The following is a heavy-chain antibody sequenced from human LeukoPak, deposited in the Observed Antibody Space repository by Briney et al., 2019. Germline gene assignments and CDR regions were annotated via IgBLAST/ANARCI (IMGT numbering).Heavy chain of an antibody. CDR1: GGSISSSSYY. D-gene: IGHD6-13*01. J-gene: IGHJ4*02. CDR2: IYYTGST. Sequence: PSETLSLTCTVSGGSISSSSYYWGWIRQPPGKGLEWIGNIYYTGSTYYNPSLKSRVTISVDTSKNQFSLKLSSVTAADTAVYYCARHRGSSSWRNFDYWGQGTLVTVSS. CDR3: ARHRGSSSWRNFDY. V-gene: IGHV4-39*01.